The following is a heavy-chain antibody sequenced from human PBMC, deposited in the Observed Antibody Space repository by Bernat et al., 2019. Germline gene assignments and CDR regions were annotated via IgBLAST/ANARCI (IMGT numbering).Heavy chain of an antibody. Sequence: EVQLLESGGGLVQPGGSLRLSCAASGFTFSSYAMSWVRQAPGKGLEWVSAISGSGGSTDYADSVKGRFTISRDKSKNTLYLQMNSLRAEDTAVYYCVPLAIKVGCSGGSCYQLFDYWGQGTLVTVSS. CDR2: ISGSGGST. CDR3: VPLAIKVGCSGGSCYQLFDY. D-gene: IGHD2-15*01. V-gene: IGHV3-23*01. CDR1: GFTFSSYA. J-gene: IGHJ4*02.